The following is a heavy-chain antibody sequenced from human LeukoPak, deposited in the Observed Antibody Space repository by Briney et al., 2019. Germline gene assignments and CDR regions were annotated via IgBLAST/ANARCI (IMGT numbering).Heavy chain of an antibody. CDR1: GFTFSSYA. CDR3: ARGGVVVAAAQETPDY. J-gene: IGHJ4*02. Sequence: GGSLRLSCAASGFTFSSYAMSWVRQAPGKGLEWVSAISGSGGSTYYADSVKGRFTISRDNSKNTLYLQMNSLRAEDTAVYYCARGGVVVAAAQETPDYWGQGTLVTVSS. V-gene: IGHV3-23*01. D-gene: IGHD2-2*01. CDR2: ISGSGGST.